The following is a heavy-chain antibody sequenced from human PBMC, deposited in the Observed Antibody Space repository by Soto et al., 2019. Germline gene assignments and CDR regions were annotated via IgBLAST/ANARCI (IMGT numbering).Heavy chain of an antibody. J-gene: IGHJ5*02. D-gene: IGHD4-4*01. Sequence: ASVKVSCKTSGYTFTSYGISWVRQAPGQGLEWMGWISAYNGNTNYAQKLQGRVTMTTDTSTSTAYMELRSLRSDDTAVYYCARVTDYSNYWSPSLRGNWFDPRGQGTLVTVSS. CDR2: ISAYNGNT. CDR1: GYTFTSYG. V-gene: IGHV1-18*01. CDR3: ARVTDYSNYWSPSLRGNWFDP.